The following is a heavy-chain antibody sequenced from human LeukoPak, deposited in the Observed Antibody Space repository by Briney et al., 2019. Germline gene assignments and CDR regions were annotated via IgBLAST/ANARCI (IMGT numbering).Heavy chain of an antibody. CDR1: GFTFSSYA. Sequence: GGSLRLSCAASGFTFSSYAMHWVRQAPGKGLEWVAVISYDGSNKYYADSVKGRFTISRDNSKNTLYLQMNSLRAEDTAVYYCARSPVVAATIFPGGAIDYWGRGTLVTVSS. V-gene: IGHV3-30*04. J-gene: IGHJ4*02. CDR3: ARSPVVAATIFPGGAIDY. CDR2: ISYDGSNK. D-gene: IGHD2-15*01.